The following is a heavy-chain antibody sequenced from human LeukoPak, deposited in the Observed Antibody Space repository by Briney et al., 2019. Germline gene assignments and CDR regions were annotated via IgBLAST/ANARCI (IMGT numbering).Heavy chain of an antibody. CDR1: GYTFTSYG. CDR2: ISAYNGNT. V-gene: IGHV1-18*01. D-gene: IGHD5-18*01. CDR3: ARGHEDTAMVTRWFDP. J-gene: IGHJ5*02. Sequence: ASVKVSCKASGYTFTSYGISWVRQAPGQGLEWMGWISAYNGNTNYAQKLQGRVTMTTDTSTSTAYMELRSLRSDDTAVYYCARGHEDTAMVTRWFDPWGQGTLVTVSS.